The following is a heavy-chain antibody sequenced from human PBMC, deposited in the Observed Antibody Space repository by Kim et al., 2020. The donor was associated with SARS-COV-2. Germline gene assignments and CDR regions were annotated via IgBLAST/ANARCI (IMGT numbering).Heavy chain of an antibody. CDR3: ARGTSGYEPAGWFDP. D-gene: IGHD5-12*01. J-gene: IGHJ5*02. Sequence: SETLSLTCTVSGGSISSGGYYWSWIRQHPGKGLEWIGYIYYSGSTYYNPSLKSRVTISVDTSKNQFSLKLSSVTAADTAVYYCARGTSGYEPAGWFDPWGQGTLVTVSS. CDR1: GGSISSGGYY. CDR2: IYYSGST. V-gene: IGHV4-31*03.